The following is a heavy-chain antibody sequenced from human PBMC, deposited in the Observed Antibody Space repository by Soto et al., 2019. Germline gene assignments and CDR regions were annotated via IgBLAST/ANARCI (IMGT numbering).Heavy chain of an antibody. CDR1: GFSLSSSGLG. J-gene: IGHJ5*02. D-gene: IGHD2-15*01. CDR2: IYWDNDR. V-gene: IGHV2-5*02. CDR3: AHRGPYSSYWDVGWFER. Sequence: SGPTLVNPTQTLTLTCSFSGFSLSSSGLGVGWLRQAPGKALECLGIIYWDNDRRYNPSLKKRLTLTKDTSKNQVILTMTYMEPVDTAAYYCAHRGPYSSYWDVGWFERWGQGTLVSV.